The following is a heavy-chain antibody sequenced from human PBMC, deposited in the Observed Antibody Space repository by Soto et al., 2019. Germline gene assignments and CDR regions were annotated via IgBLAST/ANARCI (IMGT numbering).Heavy chain of an antibody. V-gene: IGHV1-18*01. CDR3: AREGLAYCGGDCYPDY. D-gene: IGHD2-21*02. CDR1: GYTFTSYG. Sequence: ASVKVSCKASGYTFTSYGISWVRQAPGQGLEWMGWISAYNGNTNYAQKLQGRVTMTTDTSTSTAYMELRSLRSEDTAVYYCAREGLAYCGGDCYPDYWGQGTLVTVSS. CDR2: ISAYNGNT. J-gene: IGHJ4*02.